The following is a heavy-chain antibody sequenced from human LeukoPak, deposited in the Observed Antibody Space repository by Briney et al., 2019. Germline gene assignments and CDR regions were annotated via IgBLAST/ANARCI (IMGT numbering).Heavy chain of an antibody. CDR2: MNPNSGNT. CDR1: GYTFTSYD. J-gene: IGHJ6*03. CDR3: ARTGRPRDYYYYYYMDV. Sequence: ASVKVSCKASGYTFTSYDINWVRQATGQGLEWMGWMNPNSGNTGYAQKFQGRVTITRNTSISTAYMELSSLRSEDTAVYYCARTGRPRDYYYYYYMDVWGKGTTVTVSS. V-gene: IGHV1-8*03. D-gene: IGHD1-14*01.